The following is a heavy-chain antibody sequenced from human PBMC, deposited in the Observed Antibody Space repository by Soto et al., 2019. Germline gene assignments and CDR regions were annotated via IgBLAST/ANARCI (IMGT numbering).Heavy chain of an antibody. V-gene: IGHV3-33*01. J-gene: IGHJ4*02. CDR1: GFTFSSYG. D-gene: IGHD1-26*01. Sequence: QVQLVESGGGVVQPGKSLRLSCAASGFTFSSYGMHWVRQAPGKGLEGVAVMWYDGSNKYYADSVKGRFTISRDNSKNTLYLQMNSLRAEDTAVYYCAGAGWRYSGRYLGYWGQGPLVTVSS. CDR3: AGAGWRYSGRYLGY. CDR2: MWYDGSNK.